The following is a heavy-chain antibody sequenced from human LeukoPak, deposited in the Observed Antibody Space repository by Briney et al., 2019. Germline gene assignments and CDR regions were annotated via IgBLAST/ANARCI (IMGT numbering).Heavy chain of an antibody. CDR1: GFTFTSYA. CDR2: INAGNGNT. V-gene: IGHV1-3*01. D-gene: IGHD1-1*01. CDR3: ARRTDSRVQLERRRGSGYYYYYGMDV. J-gene: IGHJ6*02. Sequence: GGSLRLSCAASGFTFTSYAMHWVRQAPGQRLEWLGWINAGNGNTKYSQKFQGRVTITRDTSASTAYMELSSLRSEDTAVYYCARRTDSRVQLERRRGSGYYYYYGMDVWGQGTTVTVSS.